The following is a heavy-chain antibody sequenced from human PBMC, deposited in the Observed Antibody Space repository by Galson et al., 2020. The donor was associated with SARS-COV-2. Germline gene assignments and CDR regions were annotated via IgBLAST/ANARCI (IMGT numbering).Heavy chain of an antibody. CDR1: GFTVTRHS. D-gene: IGHD4-4*01. CDR2: IYGGGDNT. Sequence: GGSLRLSCAASGFTVTRHSMSWVRQVPGKGLESVSVIYGGGDNTHYADSVQGRFSISRDSSKNTLNLQMNSLRADDTAVYYCARVLGDDYNRNRFDIWGQGTMVTVSS. V-gene: IGHV3-66*01. J-gene: IGHJ3*02. CDR3: ARVLGDDYNRNRFDI.